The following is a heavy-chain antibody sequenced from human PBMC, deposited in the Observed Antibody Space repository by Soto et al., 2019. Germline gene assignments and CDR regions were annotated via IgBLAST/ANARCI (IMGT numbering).Heavy chain of an antibody. Sequence: QVQLVQSGAEVKKPGASVKVSCKASGYTFSSYGISWVRQAPGQGLEWIGWISAYNGNTNYAQKLQVRVSMTTDTATRTAYTELRSMRSDATAVYYFARTLPPIDCWGQGTLVTVSS. D-gene: IGHD1-26*01. CDR1: GYTFSSYG. CDR3: ARTLPPIDC. V-gene: IGHV1-18*01. J-gene: IGHJ4*02. CDR2: ISAYNGNT.